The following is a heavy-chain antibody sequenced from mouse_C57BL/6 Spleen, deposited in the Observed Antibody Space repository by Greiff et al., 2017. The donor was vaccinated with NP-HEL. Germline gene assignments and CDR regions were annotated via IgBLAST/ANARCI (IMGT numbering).Heavy chain of an antibody. V-gene: IGHV3-6*01. Sequence: DVQLQESGPGLVKPSQSLSLTCSVTGYSITSGYYWNWIRQFPGNKLEWMGYISYDGSNNYNPSLKNRISITRDTSKNQFFLKLNSVTTEDTATYYCARGYDYGFDYWGQGTTLTVSS. CDR2: ISYDGSN. CDR3: ARGYDYGFDY. CDR1: GYSITSGYY. J-gene: IGHJ2*01. D-gene: IGHD2-4*01.